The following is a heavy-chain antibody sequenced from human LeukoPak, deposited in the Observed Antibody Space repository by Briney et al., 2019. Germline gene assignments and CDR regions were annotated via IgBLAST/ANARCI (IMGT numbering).Heavy chain of an antibody. CDR2: IHYSGRT. Sequence: PSETLSLTCTVSGGSISSDTYYWGWIRQPPGKGPEWLGSIHYSGRTYYNPSLKSRVTISVDTSKTQFSLTLRFVTAADTAVYYCARIYRYSGLNYYFDYWGQGTLVTVPS. D-gene: IGHD5-12*01. J-gene: IGHJ4*02. CDR1: GGSISSDTYY. V-gene: IGHV4-39*01. CDR3: ARIYRYSGLNYYFDY.